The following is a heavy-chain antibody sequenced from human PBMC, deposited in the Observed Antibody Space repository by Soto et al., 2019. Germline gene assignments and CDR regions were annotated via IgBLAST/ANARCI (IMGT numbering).Heavy chain of an antibody. CDR3: AHRQLVTFFRFVTQTDVWFDS. Sequence: QITLKESGPTLVNPTQTLTLTCTFSGFSLSTSGAAVGWIRQPPGKALEWLALVYWDDDKRYSPSIKNRVTITKDTSKNQVVLTLTNAEPVDTATYYCAHRQLVTFFRFVTQTDVWFDSWGQGTLVTVPS. CDR2: VYWDDDK. V-gene: IGHV2-5*02. D-gene: IGHD3-3*02. J-gene: IGHJ5*01. CDR1: GFSLSTSGAA.